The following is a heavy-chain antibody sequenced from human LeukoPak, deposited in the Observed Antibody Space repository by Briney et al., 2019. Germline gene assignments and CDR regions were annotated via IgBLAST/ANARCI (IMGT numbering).Heavy chain of an antibody. Sequence: SETLSLTCTVSGGSISSGGYYWSWIRQHPGKGLEWIGYIYYSGSTYYNPSLESRVTISVDTSKNQFSLKLSSVTAADTAVYYCARVEVLLWFGELLSYNWFDPWGQGTLVTVSS. CDR3: ARVEVLLWFGELLSYNWFDP. V-gene: IGHV4-31*03. D-gene: IGHD3-10*01. CDR1: GGSISSGGYY. J-gene: IGHJ5*02. CDR2: IYYSGST.